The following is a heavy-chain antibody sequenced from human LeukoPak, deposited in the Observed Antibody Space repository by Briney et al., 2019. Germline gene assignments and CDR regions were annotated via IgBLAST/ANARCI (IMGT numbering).Heavy chain of an antibody. Sequence: GGSLRLSCAASGLTFRDYWMSWVRQAPGKGLQWVANIKEDGSETYYEESVKGRFTVSRDNAERSLYLQMNSLRVEDTAVYYCARVHDYGELRVWFDPWGPGTLVTVSS. CDR3: ARVHDYGELRVWFDP. V-gene: IGHV3-7*04. J-gene: IGHJ5*02. CDR1: GLTFRDYW. CDR2: IKEDGSET. D-gene: IGHD4-17*01.